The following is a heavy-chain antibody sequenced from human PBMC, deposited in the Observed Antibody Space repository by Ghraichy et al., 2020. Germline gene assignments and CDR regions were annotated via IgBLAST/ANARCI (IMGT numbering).Heavy chain of an antibody. V-gene: IGHV2-26*01. CDR2: IFSNDEK. CDR3: ARILPLEQQLASDAFDI. J-gene: IGHJ3*02. Sequence: SGPTLVKPTETLTLTCTVSGFSLSNARMGVSWIRQPPGKALEWLAHIFSNDEKSYSTSLKSRLTISKDTSKSQVVLTMTNMDPVDTATYYCARILPLEQQLASDAFDIWGQGTMVTVSS. D-gene: IGHD6-13*01. CDR1: GFSLSNARMG.